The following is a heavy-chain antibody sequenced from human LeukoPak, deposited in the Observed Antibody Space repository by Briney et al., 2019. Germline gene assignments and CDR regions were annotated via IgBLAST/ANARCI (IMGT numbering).Heavy chain of an antibody. J-gene: IGHJ6*03. Sequence: ASVKVSCKASGYTFTTYEINWVRQAAGQGLEWMGWMNPNNGNTGYAQKFQGRVSITRNTSISTAYMELTSLRSEDTAVYYCSRDSGSGWYGGHYYYYYMDVWGKGTTVTISS. CDR1: GYTFTTYE. D-gene: IGHD6-19*01. CDR2: MNPNNGNT. CDR3: SRDSGSGWYGGHYYYYYMDV. V-gene: IGHV1-8*03.